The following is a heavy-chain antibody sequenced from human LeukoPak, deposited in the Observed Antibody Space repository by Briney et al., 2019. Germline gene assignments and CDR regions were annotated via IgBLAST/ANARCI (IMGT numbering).Heavy chain of an antibody. D-gene: IGHD6-13*01. V-gene: IGHV1-2*04. J-gene: IGHJ6*02. CDR2: INPNSGGT. CDR1: GYTFTGYY. Sequence: ASVKVSCKASGYTFTGYYMHWVRQAPGQGLEWMGWINPNSGGTNYAQKFQGWVTMTRDTSISTAYMELSRLRSDDTALYYCARGGIAAAGRYYYYGMDVWGQGTTVTVSS. CDR3: ARGGIAAAGRYYYYGMDV.